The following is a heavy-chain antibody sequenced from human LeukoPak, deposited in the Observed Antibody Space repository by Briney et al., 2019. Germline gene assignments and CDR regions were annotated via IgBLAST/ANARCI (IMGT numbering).Heavy chain of an antibody. CDR1: GFTVSSNY. D-gene: IGHD3-10*01. Sequence: SGGSLRLSCAASGFTVSSNYMSWVRQAPGKGLEWVSVIYSGGSTYYADSVKGRFTISRDNSKNTLYLQMNSLRAEDTAVYYCAREDPPMVRGVIGYWGQGTLVTVSS. CDR3: AREDPPMVRGVIGY. V-gene: IGHV3-66*01. CDR2: IYSGGST. J-gene: IGHJ4*02.